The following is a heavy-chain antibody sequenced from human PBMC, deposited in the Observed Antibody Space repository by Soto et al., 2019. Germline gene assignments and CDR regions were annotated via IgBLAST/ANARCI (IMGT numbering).Heavy chain of an antibody. CDR2: ISAYNGNT. Sequence: QVKLVQSGAEVKKPGASVKVSCKASGYTFTSYGISWVRQAPGQGLEWMGWISAYNGNTNYAQKLQGRVTMTTDTSTSTAYMELRSLRSDDTAVYYCARGFDGGDYYYYYGMDVWGQGTTVTVSS. CDR1: GYTFTSYG. CDR3: ARGFDGGDYYYYYGMDV. J-gene: IGHJ6*02. D-gene: IGHD3-16*01. V-gene: IGHV1-18*01.